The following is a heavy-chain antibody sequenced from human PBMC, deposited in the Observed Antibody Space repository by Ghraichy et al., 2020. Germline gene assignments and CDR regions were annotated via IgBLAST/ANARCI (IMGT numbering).Heavy chain of an antibody. J-gene: IGHJ4*02. V-gene: IGHV3-53*01. CDR2: IYSGGST. CDR3: ARDRSYSGSPEFDY. D-gene: IGHD1-26*01. Sequence: GGSLRLSGTGSGHIGSTDYMSRVRHPPGKGLEWVSVIYSGGSTYYADSVKGRFTISRDNSKNTLYLQMNSLRAEDTAVYYCARDRSYSGSPEFDYWGQGTLFFVCS. CDR1: GHIGSTDY.